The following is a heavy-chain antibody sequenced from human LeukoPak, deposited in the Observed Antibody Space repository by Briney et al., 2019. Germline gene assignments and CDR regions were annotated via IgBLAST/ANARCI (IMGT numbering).Heavy chain of an antibody. V-gene: IGHV1-46*01. CDR1: GYTFSSYY. J-gene: IGHJ4*02. D-gene: IGHD3-22*01. CDR2: INPRSGST. CDR3: ARDPKDDTSGYYYFDY. Sequence: ASVKVSCKASGYTFSSYYMHWVRQAPGQGLEWMGVINPRSGSTGYAQKFQGRVSMTRDMSTSRVYMERSSLRSEDTAVYYCARDPKDDTSGYYYFDYWGQGTLVTVSS.